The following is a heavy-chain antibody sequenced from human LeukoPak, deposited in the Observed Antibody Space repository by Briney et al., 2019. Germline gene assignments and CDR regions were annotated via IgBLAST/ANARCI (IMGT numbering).Heavy chain of an antibody. CDR3: PSDLSPVFRASPMGY. CDR1: GFTLTNYG. D-gene: IGHD3-10*01. CDR2: ITYDGYYK. Sequence: PGTSLRLSCAASGFTLTNYGMHWVRQAPGKGLEWVALITYDGYYKYYSDSVKGRFTISSDTSKNTLYLQMNSLRAEDTAVYYCPSDLSPVFRASPMGYWGQGTPVSVSS. J-gene: IGHJ4*02. V-gene: IGHV3-30*03.